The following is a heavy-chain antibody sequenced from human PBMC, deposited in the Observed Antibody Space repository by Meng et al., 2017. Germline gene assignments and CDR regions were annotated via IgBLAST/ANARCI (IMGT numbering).Heavy chain of an antibody. CDR3: ARDPGGDYYGGFDY. V-gene: IGHV4-34*01. D-gene: IGHD2-21*01. Sequence: QVQLPQWGAGLLKPSETLSLTCAVYGGSFSGYYWSWIRQPPGKGLEWIGEINHSGSTNCNPSLKSRVTISVDTSKNQFSLKLSSVTAADTAVYYCARDPGGDYYGGFDYWGQGTLVTVSS. CDR2: INHSGST. J-gene: IGHJ4*02. CDR1: GGSFSGYY.